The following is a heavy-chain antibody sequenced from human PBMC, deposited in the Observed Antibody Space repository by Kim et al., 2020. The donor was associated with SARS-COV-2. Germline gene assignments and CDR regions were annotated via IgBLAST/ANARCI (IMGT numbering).Heavy chain of an antibody. J-gene: IGHJ4*02. CDR2: ISYEGSNK. CDR3: AKTRGYSYGVFDY. D-gene: IGHD5-18*01. CDR1: GFTFSSYG. Sequence: GGSLRLSCAASGFTFSSYGMHWVRQAPGKGLEWVAVISYEGSNKYYADSVKGRFTISRDNSKNTLYLQMNSLRAEDTAVYYCAKTRGYSYGVFDYWGQGTLVTVSS. V-gene: IGHV3-30*18.